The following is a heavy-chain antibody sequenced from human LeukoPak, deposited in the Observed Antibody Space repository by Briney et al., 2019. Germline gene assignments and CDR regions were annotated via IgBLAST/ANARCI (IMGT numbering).Heavy chain of an antibody. V-gene: IGHV3-30*18. D-gene: IGHD6-19*01. Sequence: GGSLRLSCAASGFTFSTYGIHWVRQAPGKGLEWVAVITNDGRNKYYADSVKGRFTISRDNSKNTLFLQMNSLRPEGTAVYYCAKTPMTNGWYYFDYWGQGTLVTVSS. CDR3: AKTPMTNGWYYFDY. CDR1: GFTFSTYG. CDR2: ITNDGRNK. J-gene: IGHJ4*02.